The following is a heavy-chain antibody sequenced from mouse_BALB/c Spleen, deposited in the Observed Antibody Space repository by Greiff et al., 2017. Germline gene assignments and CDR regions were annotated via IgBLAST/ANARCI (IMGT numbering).Heavy chain of an antibody. J-gene: IGHJ3*01. CDR1: GFSLTSYG. V-gene: IGHV2-2*02. CDR2: IWSGGST. Sequence: QVQLQQSGPGLVQPSQSLSITCTVSGFSLTSYGVHWVRQSPGKGLEWLGVIWSGGSTDYNAAFISRLSISKDNSNSQVFFKMNILQANHTSIYYCSRNYGSISPWFAYWGQGTLVTVSS. D-gene: IGHD1-1*01. CDR3: SRNYGSISPWFAY.